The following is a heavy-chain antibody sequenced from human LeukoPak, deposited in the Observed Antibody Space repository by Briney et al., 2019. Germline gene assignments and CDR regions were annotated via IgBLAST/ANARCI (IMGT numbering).Heavy chain of an antibody. CDR1: GFTLSLYG. CDR3: VRDPSSVRLPFGS. V-gene: IGHV3-48*01. CDR2: ISASSSGI. D-gene: IGHD6-6*01. J-gene: IGHJ4*02. Sequence: GGSLRLSCVVSGFTLSLYGMNWVRQAPGKGLEWISHISASSSGIFSADSVRGRFITSRDNTRSSLYLQMNSLRAEDTAVYYCVRDPSSVRLPFGSWGQGTLVTVSS.